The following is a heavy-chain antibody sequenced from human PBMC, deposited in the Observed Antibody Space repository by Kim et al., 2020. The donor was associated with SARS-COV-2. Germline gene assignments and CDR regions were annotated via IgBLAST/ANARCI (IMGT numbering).Heavy chain of an antibody. CDR3: ARECHLVLDH. CDR2: GTV. V-gene: IGHV1-69*01. D-gene: IGHD6-6*01. J-gene: IGHJ4*02. Sequence: GTVNYAPKFQGKLTIAADESMNTAYMELTSLKSDDTAVYYCARECHLVLDHWGQGSLVTVSS.